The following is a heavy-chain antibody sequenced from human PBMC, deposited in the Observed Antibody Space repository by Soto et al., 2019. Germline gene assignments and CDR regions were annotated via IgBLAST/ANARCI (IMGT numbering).Heavy chain of an antibody. CDR3: AREDILVVPAALPYNWLDP. V-gene: IGHV3-74*01. J-gene: IGHJ5*02. CDR1: GFTFSSYW. CDR2: INSDGSST. Sequence: GGSLRLSCAASGFTFSSYWMHWVRQAPGKGLVWVSRINSDGSSTSYADSVKGRFTISRDNAKNTLYLQMNSLRAEDTAVYYCAREDILVVPAALPYNWLDPWGQGTLVTVSS. D-gene: IGHD2-2*01.